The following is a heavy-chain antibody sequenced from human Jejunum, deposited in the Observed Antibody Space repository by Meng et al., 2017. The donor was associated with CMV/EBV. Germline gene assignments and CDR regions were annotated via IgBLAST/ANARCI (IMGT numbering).Heavy chain of an antibody. V-gene: IGHV1-2*02. D-gene: IGHD5-12*01. CDR3: AAVTYSAYNDFDY. Sequence: CKASGYSLTAYYLRGVRRAPGQGLEWMGWVYPPSGVTEYARRFQGRVTMTRDTSITTAYMELSRLTSDDTALYYCAAVTYSAYNDFDYWGQGTLVTVSS. J-gene: IGHJ4*02. CDR1: GYSLTAYY. CDR2: VYPPSGVT.